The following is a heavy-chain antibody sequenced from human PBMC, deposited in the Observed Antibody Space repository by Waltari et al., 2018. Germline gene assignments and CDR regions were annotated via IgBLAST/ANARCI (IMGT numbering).Heavy chain of an antibody. CDR3: ARARYGGNSHYYYYYGMDV. V-gene: IGHV4-61*02. CDR1: GGSISSGSYY. D-gene: IGHD2-21*02. Sequence: QVQLQESGSGLVKPSQTLSLTCTVSGGSISSGSYYWSWIRQPAGKGLEWIGRIYTRGSTNYNPSLKSRVTISVDTSKNQFSLKLSSVTAADTAVYYCARARYGGNSHYYYYYGMDVWGQGTTVTVSS. J-gene: IGHJ6*02. CDR2: IYTRGST.